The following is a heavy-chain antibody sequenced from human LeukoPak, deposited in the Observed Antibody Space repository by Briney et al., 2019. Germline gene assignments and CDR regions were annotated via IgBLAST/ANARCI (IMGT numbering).Heavy chain of an antibody. CDR3: ARGYSYGYGAFDI. Sequence: GGSLRLSCAASGFTFSSYGMHWVRQAPGKGLEWVAFIRYDGSNKYYADSVKGRFTISRDNSKNTLYLQMNSLRAEDTAVYYCARGYSYGYGAFDIWGQGTMVTVSS. CDR2: IRYDGSNK. D-gene: IGHD5-18*01. J-gene: IGHJ3*02. V-gene: IGHV3-30*02. CDR1: GFTFSSYG.